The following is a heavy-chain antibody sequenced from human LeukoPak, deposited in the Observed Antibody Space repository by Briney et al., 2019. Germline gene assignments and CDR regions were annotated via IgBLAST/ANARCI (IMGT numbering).Heavy chain of an antibody. CDR2: TYYTSKWYN. V-gene: IGHV6-1*01. Sequence: SQTLSLTCGISGDSVSSKSGGWNWIRQSPSRGLEWLGRTYYTSKWYNEYAVSMKSRITINSDTSKNQLSLHLDSVTPEDTAVYYCAREQLWSGPNRVDSWGQGTLVTISS. J-gene: IGHJ5*01. D-gene: IGHD3-10*02. CDR1: GDSVSSKSGG. CDR3: AREQLWSGPNRVDS.